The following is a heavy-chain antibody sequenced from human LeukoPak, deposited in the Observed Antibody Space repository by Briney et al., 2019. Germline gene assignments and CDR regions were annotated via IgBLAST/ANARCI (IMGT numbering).Heavy chain of an antibody. Sequence: GGSLRLSCAVSGFTFSNYYMSWVRQAPGKGLEWVSYIISSGSTTYYADSVKGRFTISRDNAKNSLYLQMNSLRAEETAVYYCASLYYCDSNGYSDYWGQGTLVTVSS. CDR3: ASLYYCDSNGYSDY. V-gene: IGHV3-11*01. CDR2: IISSGSTT. D-gene: IGHD3-22*01. CDR1: GFTFSNYY. J-gene: IGHJ4*02.